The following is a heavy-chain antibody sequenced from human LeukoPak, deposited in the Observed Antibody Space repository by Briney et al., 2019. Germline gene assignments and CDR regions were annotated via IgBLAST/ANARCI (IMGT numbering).Heavy chain of an antibody. D-gene: IGHD6-6*01. CDR3: ARDVEAARPLYMDV. CDR1: GGSISSFY. V-gene: IGHV4-4*07. J-gene: IGHJ6*03. CDR2: ISTRGNA. Sequence: PSETLSLTCSVSGGSISSFYWSWVRQPAGKGLEWNGRISTRGNADYNPSLKSRVTISVDTSKNQFSLQLNSVTPEDTAVYYCARDVEAARPLYMDVWGKGTTVTVSS.